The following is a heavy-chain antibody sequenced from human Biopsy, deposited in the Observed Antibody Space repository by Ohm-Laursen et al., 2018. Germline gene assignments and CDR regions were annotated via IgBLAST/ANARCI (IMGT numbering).Heavy chain of an antibody. Sequence: SDTLSLTCTVSGDSVTKYYWSWIRQPPGKGLEWIGHIYYSVMTNYNPSLQSRVSISVDTSRNQFSLTLSSVTAADTAVYYCARDSGILNYGNFKYYHYYGMDVWGQGTEVTVSS. J-gene: IGHJ6*02. CDR1: GDSVTKYY. CDR2: IYYSVMT. D-gene: IGHD4-11*01. CDR3: ARDSGILNYGNFKYYHYYGMDV. V-gene: IGHV4-59*02.